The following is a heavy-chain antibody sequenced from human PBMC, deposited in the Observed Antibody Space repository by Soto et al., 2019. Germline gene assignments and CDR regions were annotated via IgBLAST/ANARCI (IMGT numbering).Heavy chain of an antibody. D-gene: IGHD3-22*01. CDR2: IYYSGST. V-gene: IGHV4-31*03. CDR3: ARDLYYYDSSGYEVDYYYGMDV. Sequence: PSETLSITCTFSVGSISSGGYYWSWIRQHPGKGFERIGYIYYSGSTYYNPSLKSRVTISVDTSKNQFSLKLSSVTAADTAVYYCARDLYYYDSSGYEVDYYYGMDVWGQGTPVTVSS. J-gene: IGHJ6*01. CDR1: VGSISSGGYY.